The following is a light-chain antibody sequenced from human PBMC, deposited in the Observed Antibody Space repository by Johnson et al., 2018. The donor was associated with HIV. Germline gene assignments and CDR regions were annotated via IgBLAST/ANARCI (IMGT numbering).Light chain of an antibody. V-gene: IGLV1-51*02. Sequence: QSVLTQSPSVSAAPGQMVTISCSGSSSNIGNNYVSWYQQLPGTAPKLLIYENNKRPSGVPDRFSGSKSGTSATLVITGLQTGDEADYYCGTWDNSLNTGCVVGAGTKFTVL. J-gene: IGLJ1*01. CDR3: GTWDNSLNTGCV. CDR1: SSNIGNNY. CDR2: ENN.